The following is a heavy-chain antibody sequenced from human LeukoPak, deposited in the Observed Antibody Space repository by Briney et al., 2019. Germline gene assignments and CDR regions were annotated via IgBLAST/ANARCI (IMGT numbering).Heavy chain of an antibody. Sequence: PGRSLRLSCAASGFTFSSYAMHWVRQAPGKGLEWVAVISYDGSNKYYAGSVKGRFTISRDNSKNTLYLQMNSLRAEDTAVYYCARDRGSYYVWYYFDYWGQGTLVTVSS. D-gene: IGHD1-26*01. J-gene: IGHJ4*02. CDR3: ARDRGSYYVWYYFDY. CDR2: ISYDGSNK. CDR1: GFTFSSYA. V-gene: IGHV3-30-3*01.